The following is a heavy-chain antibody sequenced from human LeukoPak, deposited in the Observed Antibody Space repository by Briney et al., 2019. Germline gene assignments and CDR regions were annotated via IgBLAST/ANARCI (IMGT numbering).Heavy chain of an antibody. V-gene: IGHV3-9*01. J-gene: IGHJ3*02. CDR3: AKDILGTTSDALDI. Sequence: PGGSLRLPCAASQFTFEDYAMHWVRQVPGKGLEWVSGITRNSGIIAYADSVKGRFTISRDNANKSLYLHMNSLRPEDTAFYYCAKDILGTTSDALDIWGQGAMVIVSS. CDR1: QFTFEDYA. CDR2: ITRNSGII. D-gene: IGHD1-7*01.